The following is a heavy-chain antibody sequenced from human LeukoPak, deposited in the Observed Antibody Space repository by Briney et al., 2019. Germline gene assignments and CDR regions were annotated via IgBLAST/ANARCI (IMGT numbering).Heavy chain of an antibody. CDR3: AIMHGYYDGSGYWVQ. D-gene: IGHD3-22*01. Sequence: GGSLRLSCAASGFTFGSYGMSWVRQAPGKGLEWVSFITPNADRTSYADSVEGRFTISRDNPRNTLYMQMNSLRDEDTALYYCAIMHGYYDGSGYWVQWGQGTLVTVSS. CDR1: GFTFGSYG. V-gene: IGHV3-23*01. CDR2: ITPNADRT. J-gene: IGHJ1*01.